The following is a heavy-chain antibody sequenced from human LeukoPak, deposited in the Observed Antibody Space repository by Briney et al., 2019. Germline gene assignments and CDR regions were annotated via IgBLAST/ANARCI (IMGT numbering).Heavy chain of an antibody. D-gene: IGHD3-22*01. CDR1: GGSISSGGYY. J-gene: IGHJ4*02. CDR3: ARAVILDYYDSSGYYFDY. V-gene: IGHV4-31*03. CDR2: IYYSGST. Sequence: SQTLSLTRTVSGGSISSGGYYWSWIRQHPGKGLEWIGYIYYSGSTYYNPSLKSRVTISVDTSKNQFSLKLSSVTAADTAVYYCARAVILDYYDSSGYYFDYWGQGTLVTVSS.